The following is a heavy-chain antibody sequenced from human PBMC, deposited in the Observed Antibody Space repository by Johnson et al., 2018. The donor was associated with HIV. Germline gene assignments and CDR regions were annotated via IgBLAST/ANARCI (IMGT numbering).Heavy chain of an antibody. Sequence: QVQLVESGGGVVQPGRSVRLSCAASGFIFSSYGMHWVRQAPGKGLEWVAFIRYDGSNKYYSDSVKGRFTISRDNSKNTLYLQMNSLRPEDTAVYYCARVGTVRENAFDIWGQGTMVTVSS. D-gene: IGHD2-8*02. CDR1: GFIFSSYG. V-gene: IGHV3-30*02. CDR2: IRYDGSNK. J-gene: IGHJ3*02. CDR3: ARVGTVRENAFDI.